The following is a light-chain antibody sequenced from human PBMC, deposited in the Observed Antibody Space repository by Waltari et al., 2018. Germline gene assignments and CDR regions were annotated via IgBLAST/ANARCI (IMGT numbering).Light chain of an antibody. CDR3: AAWDDSLREV. CDR1: SSTIGSNY. Sequence: HSVLTKQPSASGTPGQRVTISCSGGSSTIGSNYVYWYQQLPGTAPKLLIYRNDQRPSGVPDRFSGSKSGTSASLAISGLRSEDEANYYCAAWDDSLREVFGGGTRLTVL. V-gene: IGLV1-47*01. CDR2: RND. J-gene: IGLJ3*02.